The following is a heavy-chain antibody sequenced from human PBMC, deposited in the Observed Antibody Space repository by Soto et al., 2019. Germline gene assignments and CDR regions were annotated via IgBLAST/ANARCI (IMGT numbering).Heavy chain of an antibody. V-gene: IGHV1-69*19. Sequence: QVQLEQSGAEVKKSGSSVKISCKASGVTFNSYALSWVRQAPGQGLEWMGGIIPVFDKPTYAQKFQGRVTITADESTNTGYMELSSLRSEDTAVDYCAGTSWHYYYGMDLWGQGTTVTVSS. CDR1: GVTFNSYA. D-gene: IGHD1-1*01. CDR2: IIPVFDKP. J-gene: IGHJ6*02. CDR3: AGTSWHYYYGMDL.